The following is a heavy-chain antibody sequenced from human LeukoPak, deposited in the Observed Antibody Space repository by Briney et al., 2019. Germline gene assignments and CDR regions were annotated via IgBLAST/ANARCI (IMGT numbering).Heavy chain of an antibody. CDR3: ANLLGDYYYDSSGYYSSNWFDP. J-gene: IGHJ5*02. CDR1: GGSFSGYY. Sequence: SETLSLTCAVYGGSFSGYYWSWIRQPPGKGLEWIGEINHSGSTYYNPSLKSRVTISVDRSKNQFSLKLSSVTAADTAVYYCANLLGDYYYDSSGYYSSNWFDPWGQGTLVTVSS. CDR2: INHSGST. V-gene: IGHV4-34*01. D-gene: IGHD3-22*01.